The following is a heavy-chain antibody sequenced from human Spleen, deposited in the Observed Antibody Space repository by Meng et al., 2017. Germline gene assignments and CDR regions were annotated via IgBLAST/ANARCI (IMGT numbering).Heavy chain of an antibody. CDR3: SKDYGDYMAVAVALRHYYYYYGMDV. J-gene: IGHJ6*02. CDR1: GFSFSRFP. V-gene: IGHV3-30*07. CDR2: ISHDGSNM. D-gene: IGHD4-17*01. Sequence: GESLKISCAASGFSFSRFPLHWVRQAPGKGLDWVAAISHDGSNMYYADSVKGRFSISRDNSNNTLYLQMNSLRAEDTAVYYCSKDYGDYMAVAVALRHYYYYYGMDVWGQGTTVTVSS.